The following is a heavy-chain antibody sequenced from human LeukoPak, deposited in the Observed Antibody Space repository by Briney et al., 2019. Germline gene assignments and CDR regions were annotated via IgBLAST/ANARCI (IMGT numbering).Heavy chain of an antibody. D-gene: IGHD6-6*01. CDR1: GFTVSSNY. CDR2: IYSGGST. CDR3: ARAYSSSFNFDY. Sequence: GGSLRLSCAASGFTVSSNYMSWVRQAPGKGLEWVSVIYSGGSTYYADSVKGRFTISRDNSKNTLYLQMNSLRAEDTAVYYSARAYSSSFNFDYWGQGTLVTVSS. J-gene: IGHJ4*02. V-gene: IGHV3-66*01.